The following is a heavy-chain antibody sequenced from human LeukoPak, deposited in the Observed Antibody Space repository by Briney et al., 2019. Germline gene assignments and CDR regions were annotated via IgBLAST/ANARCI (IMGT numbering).Heavy chain of an antibody. CDR2: INPNSGGT. V-gene: IGHV1-2*02. CDR1: GYTFTSYD. CDR3: ARERFLPMDV. D-gene: IGHD3-3*01. J-gene: IGHJ6*03. Sequence: ASVKVSCKASGYTFTSYDINWVRQATGQGLEWMGWINPNSGGTNYAQRFQGRVTMTRDTSISTAYMELSRLRSDDTAVYYCARERFLPMDVWGKGTTVTVSS.